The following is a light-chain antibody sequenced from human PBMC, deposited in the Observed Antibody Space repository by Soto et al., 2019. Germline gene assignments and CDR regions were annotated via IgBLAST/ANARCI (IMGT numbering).Light chain of an antibody. CDR1: QTISTY. J-gene: IGKJ5*01. CDR3: QQTYSIPIT. CDR2: ASS. V-gene: IGKV1-39*01. Sequence: DIQMTQSPSSLSASVGDRVTITRRASQTISTYLNWYQQRPGKAPNLLIYASSSLQSGVPPRFSGGGSGTDFTLTISSLQPEDFATYYCQQTYSIPITFGQGTRLEIK.